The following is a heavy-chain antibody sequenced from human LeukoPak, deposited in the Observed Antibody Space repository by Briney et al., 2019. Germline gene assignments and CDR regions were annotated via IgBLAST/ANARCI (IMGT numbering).Heavy chain of an antibody. CDR1: GYSISNGYY. D-gene: IGHD3-3*01. V-gene: IGHV4-38-2*02. CDR2: VYHSGNT. J-gene: IGHJ4*02. CDR3: VSGWGFWNLY. Sequence: PSETLSLTCTVSGYSISNGYYWGWIRQPPGKGLEWIGSVYHSGNTYYNPSLKSRVTISLDTSKNQFSLKLTSLTAADTAVYYCVSGWGFWNLYWGQGTLVTVSS.